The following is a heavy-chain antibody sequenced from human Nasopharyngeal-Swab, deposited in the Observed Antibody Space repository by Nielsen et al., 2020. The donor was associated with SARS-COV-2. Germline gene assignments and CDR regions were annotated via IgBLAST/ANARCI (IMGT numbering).Heavy chain of an antibody. CDR2: ISSSGSTI. Sequence: GGSLRLSCAASGFTSSSYEMNWVRQAPGKGLEWVSYISSSGSTIYYADSVKGRFTISRDNAKNSLYLQMNSLRAEDTAVYYCARDQAYYYDSSGYAYFDYWGQGTLVTVSS. V-gene: IGHV3-48*03. J-gene: IGHJ4*02. CDR1: GFTSSSYE. CDR3: ARDQAYYYDSSGYAYFDY. D-gene: IGHD3-22*01.